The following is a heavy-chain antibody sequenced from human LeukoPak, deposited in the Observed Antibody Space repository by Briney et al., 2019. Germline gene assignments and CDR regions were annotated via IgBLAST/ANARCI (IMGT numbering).Heavy chain of an antibody. J-gene: IGHJ4*02. CDR3: ARESTSTEFDY. CDR1: GGSISSGGYY. Sequence: SETLSLTCTVSGGSISSGGYYWSWIRQHPGKGLEWIGYIYYSGSTYYNPSLKSRVTISVDTSKNQFSLKLSSVTAADTAVYYCARESTSTEFDYWGQGTLVTVSS. V-gene: IGHV4-31*03. CDR2: IYYSGST.